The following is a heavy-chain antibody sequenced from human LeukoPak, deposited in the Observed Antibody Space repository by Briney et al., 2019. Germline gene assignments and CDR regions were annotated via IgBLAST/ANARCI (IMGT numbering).Heavy chain of an antibody. D-gene: IGHD2-8*01. J-gene: IGHJ4*02. V-gene: IGHV3-48*01. CDR2: IGVGGSTQ. CDR1: GFTFSYHA. CDR3: ARDIADCSNGICYDIRFDY. Sequence: GGSLRLSCAASGFTFSYHAMNWVRHAPGKGLEWLAYIGVGGSTQYYGDSVKGRFTISRDDAKNSVYLQMNSLRAEDTAVYFCARDIADCSNGICYDIRFDYWGQGSLVTVSS.